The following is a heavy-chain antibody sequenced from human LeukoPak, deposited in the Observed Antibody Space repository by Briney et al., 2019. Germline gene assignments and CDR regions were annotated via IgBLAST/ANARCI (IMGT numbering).Heavy chain of an antibody. CDR1: GYTFTGYY. J-gene: IGHJ4*02. Sequence: ASVKVSCKASGYTFTGYYMHWVRQAPGQGLEWMGWINPNSGGTNYAQKFQGRVTMTRDTSISTAYMELSRLRSDDTAVYYCAREVEMAAIEGEQDYWGQGTLVTVSS. CDR2: INPNSGGT. CDR3: AREVEMAAIEGEQDY. D-gene: IGHD5-24*01. V-gene: IGHV1-2*02.